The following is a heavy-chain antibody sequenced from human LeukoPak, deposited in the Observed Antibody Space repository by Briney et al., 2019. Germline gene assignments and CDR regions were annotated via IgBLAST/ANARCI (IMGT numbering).Heavy chain of an antibody. CDR1: GITFSSYW. CDR2: INTQGTYT. Sequence: PGGSLRLSCAVSGITFSSYWMHWVRQDPGRGLLWVSRINTQGTYTNYADSVKGRFTTSRDNAKNTLYLQMSSLRADDTAVYYCVIDLGDYNDFWGQGTLVSVSS. V-gene: IGHV3-74*01. J-gene: IGHJ4*02. CDR3: VIDLGDYNDF. D-gene: IGHD2-15*01.